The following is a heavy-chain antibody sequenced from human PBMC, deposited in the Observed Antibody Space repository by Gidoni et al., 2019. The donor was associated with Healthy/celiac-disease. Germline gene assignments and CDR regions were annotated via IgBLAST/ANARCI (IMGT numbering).Heavy chain of an antibody. V-gene: IGHV1-69*01. CDR1: GGTFSSYA. J-gene: IGHJ3*02. D-gene: IGHD2-2*01. Sequence: QVQLVQSGAEVKKPGASVKVSCKASGGTFSSYAISWVRQAPGQGLEWRGGIIPIFVTANYAQKFQGRVTITADESTSTAYMELSSLRSEDTAVYYCARPGGMGDIVVVPAETIRKNDAFDIWGQGTMVTVSS. CDR2: IIPIFVTA. CDR3: ARPGGMGDIVVVPAETIRKNDAFDI.